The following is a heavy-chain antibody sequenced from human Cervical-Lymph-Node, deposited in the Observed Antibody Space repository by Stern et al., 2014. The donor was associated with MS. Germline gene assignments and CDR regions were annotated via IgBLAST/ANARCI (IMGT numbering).Heavy chain of an antibody. CDR3: ARRLKWELSYFDS. CDR2: IYYTGRT. J-gene: IGHJ4*02. V-gene: IGHV4-39*01. Sequence: QLQLQESGPGLVKPSETLSLTCTVSGGSVSSNTDYWGWIRQSPGRGLEWIGNIYYTGRTYYNPSLKSRVTIPLDTPKNQFPRRLNFGTAADTAVYYCARRLKWELSYFDSWGQGTLVIVS. CDR1: GGSVSSNTDY. D-gene: IGHD1-26*01.